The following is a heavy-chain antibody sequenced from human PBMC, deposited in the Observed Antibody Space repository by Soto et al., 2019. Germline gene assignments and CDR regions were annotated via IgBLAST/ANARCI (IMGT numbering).Heavy chain of an antibody. CDR2: ISDYNGKT. D-gene: IGHD3-3*01. J-gene: IGHJ6*02. Sequence: ASVKVSCKASGYTFSSYCLSWVRQAPGQGLEWMGWISDYNGKTYYTQKLQDRVTMTTETSTSTAYMELRGLTSEDTAVYYCARASLGTMHGVVNYYGMDVWGQGTTVTVSS. V-gene: IGHV1-18*01. CDR3: ARASLGTMHGVVNYYGMDV. CDR1: GYTFSSYC.